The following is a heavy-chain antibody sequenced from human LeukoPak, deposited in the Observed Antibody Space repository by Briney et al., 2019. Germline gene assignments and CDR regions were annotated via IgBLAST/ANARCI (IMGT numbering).Heavy chain of an antibody. CDR3: ARELKPSICSSTSCYEDYFDY. CDR1: GGSISSGDYY. V-gene: IGHV4-30-4*01. D-gene: IGHD2-2*01. CDR2: IYYSGST. Sequence: SETLSLTCTVSGGSISSGDYYWSWIRQPPGKGLEWIGYIYYSGSTYYNPSLKSRVTISVDTSKNQFSLKLSSVTAADTAVYYCARELKPSICSSTSCYEDYFDYWGQGTLVTVSS. J-gene: IGHJ4*02.